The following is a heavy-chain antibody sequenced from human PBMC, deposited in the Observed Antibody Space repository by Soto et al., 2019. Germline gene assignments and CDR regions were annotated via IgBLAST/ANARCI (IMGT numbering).Heavy chain of an antibody. CDR3: VRDGSKTLRDCFYP. V-gene: IGHV4-4*07. CDR2: VYATGTS. Sequence: SETLSLTFSVSGASISKFYWSWIRKTAGKGLEWMGRVYATGTSDYNPSLRSRIAMSVDISKKTFSLRLRSVTAADTGVYYCVRDGSKTLRDCFYPWGQGILVTVS. CDR1: GASISKFY. D-gene: IGHD4-17*01. J-gene: IGHJ5*02.